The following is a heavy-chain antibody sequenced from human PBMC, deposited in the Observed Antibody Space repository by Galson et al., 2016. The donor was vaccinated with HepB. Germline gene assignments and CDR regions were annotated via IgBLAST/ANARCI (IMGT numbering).Heavy chain of an antibody. J-gene: IGHJ6*02. Sequence: SVKVSCKASGGTFSSYALNWVRQAPGQRLEWMGGIIPIFGTANSAQKFQGRVTITADESTCTVYMELSSLKSDDTAVYYCARDGQGGYDYFYGLDVWGQGTTVTVSS. CDR3: ARDGQGGYDYFYGLDV. D-gene: IGHD3-16*01. V-gene: IGHV1-69*13. CDR1: GGTFSSYA. CDR2: IIPIFGTA.